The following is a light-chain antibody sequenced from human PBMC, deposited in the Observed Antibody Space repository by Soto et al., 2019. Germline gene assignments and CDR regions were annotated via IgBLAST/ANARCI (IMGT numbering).Light chain of an antibody. CDR1: SSNIGNNY. Sequence: QSVLTQPPSVSAAPGQKVTISCSGSSSNIGNNYVSWYQQLPGTAPKLLIYDNNKRPSGIPDRFSGSKSGTSATLGITGLQTGDEADYYCGTWDSSLSAARYVFGTGTKLTVL. V-gene: IGLV1-51*01. CDR2: DNN. CDR3: GTWDSSLSAARYV. J-gene: IGLJ1*01.